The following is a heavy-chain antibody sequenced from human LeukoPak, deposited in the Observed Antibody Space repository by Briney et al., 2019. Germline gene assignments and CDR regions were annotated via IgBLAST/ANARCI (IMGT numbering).Heavy chain of an antibody. CDR3: ARSDYYYYYMDV. J-gene: IGHJ6*03. CDR2: INWNGGST. CDR1: GFTFDDYG. Sequence: PGGSLRLSCAASGFTFDDYGMSWVRQAPGRGLEWVSGINWNGGSTGYADSVKGRFTISRDNAKNSLYLQMNSLRAEDTALYYCARSDYYYYYMDVWGKGTTVTVSS. V-gene: IGHV3-20*04.